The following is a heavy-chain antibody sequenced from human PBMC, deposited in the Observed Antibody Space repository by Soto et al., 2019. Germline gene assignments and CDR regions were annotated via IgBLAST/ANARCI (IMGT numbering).Heavy chain of an antibody. D-gene: IGHD3-9*01. Sequence: ESGGGVVQPGRSLRLSCAASGFIFSDYYMHWVRQAPGKGLEWVAVISHDGSKKYYADSVKGLFAISRDNSKNTRYLQMNSLGPDDTAVNYCARSSYDDVLTGWSMDVWGQGTMVTVSS. CDR1: GFIFSDYY. CDR2: ISHDGSKK. CDR3: ARSSYDDVLTGWSMDV. J-gene: IGHJ6*02. V-gene: IGHV3-30*09.